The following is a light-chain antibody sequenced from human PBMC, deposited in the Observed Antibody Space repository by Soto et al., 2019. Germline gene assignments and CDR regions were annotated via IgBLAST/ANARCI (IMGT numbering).Light chain of an antibody. Sequence: SALTQPASVSGSPGQSITISCTGTSSDVGGNKFVSWYQHHPGRAPKVIISDVSHRPSGVSNRFSGSKSGSTASLTISGLQAEDEADYYCCSYTSTNTYDFGSGTKVTV. CDR2: DVS. CDR1: SSDVGGNKF. CDR3: CSYTSTNTYD. J-gene: IGLJ1*01. V-gene: IGLV2-14*01.